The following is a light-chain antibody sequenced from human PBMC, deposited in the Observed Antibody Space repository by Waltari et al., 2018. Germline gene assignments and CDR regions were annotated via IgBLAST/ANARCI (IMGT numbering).Light chain of an antibody. J-gene: IGLJ2*01. CDR3: SSYTSDTTLI. V-gene: IGLV2-14*01. Sequence: QSALTHPASVSGSPGQSITITCTGTSGDVGRYNHLSWFQQHPGKAPKLMIYDVTKRPSGISDRFSGSKSGNTASLTISGLQADDEADYYCSSYTSDTTLIFGGGTELTVL. CDR1: SGDVGRYNH. CDR2: DVT.